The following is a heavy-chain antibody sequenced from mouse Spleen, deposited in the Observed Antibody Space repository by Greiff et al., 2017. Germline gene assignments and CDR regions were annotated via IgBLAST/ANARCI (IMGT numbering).Heavy chain of an antibody. CDR1: GYTFTDYE. CDR2: IDPETGGT. V-gene: IGHV1-15*01. D-gene: IGHD2-3*01. CDR3: TRRRNDGYWYFDV. J-gene: IGHJ1*01. Sequence: VKLMESGAELVRPGASVTLSCKASGYTFTDYEMHWVKQTPVHGLEWIGAIDPETGGTAYNQKFKGKAILTADKSSSTAYMELRSLTSEDSAVYYCTRRRNDGYWYFDVWGAGTTVTVSS.